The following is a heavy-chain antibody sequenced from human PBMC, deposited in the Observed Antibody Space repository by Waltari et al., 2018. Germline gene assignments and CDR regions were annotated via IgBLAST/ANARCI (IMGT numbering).Heavy chain of an antibody. Sequence: QVHLVQSGTEVKQPGSSVKVSCKASGYRFTSYGITWVRQAPGQSLEWMGWINTYDGNTNYGQELQGRLTMTTDTITTTAYMELRGLRADDTALYFCARDAFRFLDFWGQGTLVTVSS. CDR3: ARDAFRFLDF. D-gene: IGHD3-3*01. J-gene: IGHJ4*02. CDR2: INTYDGNT. V-gene: IGHV1-18*01. CDR1: GYRFTSYG.